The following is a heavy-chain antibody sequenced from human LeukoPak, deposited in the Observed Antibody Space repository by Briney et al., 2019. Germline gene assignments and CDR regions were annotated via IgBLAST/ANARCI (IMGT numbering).Heavy chain of an antibody. CDR1: GFTVSTYY. Sequence: PGGSLRLTCAASGFTVSTYYTNWVRQAPGKGLEWVSIIYSGGTTYYADSVKGRFTISRDTSKNTLSLQMNSLRAEDTAVYFCARVGDHFHWNLDLWGHGTLVSVSS. V-gene: IGHV3-53*01. J-gene: IGHJ2*01. D-gene: IGHD3-3*02. CDR2: IYSGGTT. CDR3: ARVGDHFHWNLDL.